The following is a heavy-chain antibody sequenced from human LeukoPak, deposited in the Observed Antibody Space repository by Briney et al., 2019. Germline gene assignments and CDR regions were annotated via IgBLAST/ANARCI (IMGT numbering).Heavy chain of an antibody. D-gene: IGHD2-8*01. CDR1: GDSVSSKSAA. Sequence: SQTLSLTCAISGDSVSSKSAAWNWIRQSPSRGLEWLGRTYYRSKWHGEYAVSVKSRISINPDTSRNQFSLQLSSVTPEDTAVYYCARMVGVDPDYWGQGTQVTVSS. V-gene: IGHV6-1*01. CDR3: ARMVGVDPDY. CDR2: TYYRSKWHG. J-gene: IGHJ4*02.